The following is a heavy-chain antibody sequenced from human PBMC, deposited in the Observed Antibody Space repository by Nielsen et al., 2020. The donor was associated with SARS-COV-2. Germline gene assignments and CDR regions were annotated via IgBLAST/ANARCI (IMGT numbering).Heavy chain of an antibody. V-gene: IGHV3-48*03. Sequence: GESLKISCAASGFTFRNYEMNWVRQAPGKGLEWVSYITSSGFSIYYADSVKGRFTVSRDNAKRSLYLQMNSLRAEDTAVYYCARDLGEMASIKFYYAMDVWGQGTSVTVSS. CDR3: ARDLGEMASIKFYYAMDV. CDR1: GFTFRNYE. D-gene: IGHD5-24*01. J-gene: IGHJ6*02. CDR2: ITSSGFSI.